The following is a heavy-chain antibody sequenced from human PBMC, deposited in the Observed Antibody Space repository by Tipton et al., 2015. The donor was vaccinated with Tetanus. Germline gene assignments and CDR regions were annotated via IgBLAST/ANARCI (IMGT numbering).Heavy chain of an antibody. V-gene: IGHV4-59*08. CDR1: GGSISSYY. J-gene: IGHJ3*02. CDR2: IYYSGST. CDR3: ATRDWKNAFDI. D-gene: IGHD1-1*01. Sequence: TLSLTCTVSGGSISSYYWSWIRQPPGKGLEWIGYIYYSGSTNYNPSLKSRVTISVDTSKNQFSLKLSSVTAADTAVYYCATRDWKNAFDIWGQGTMVTVSS.